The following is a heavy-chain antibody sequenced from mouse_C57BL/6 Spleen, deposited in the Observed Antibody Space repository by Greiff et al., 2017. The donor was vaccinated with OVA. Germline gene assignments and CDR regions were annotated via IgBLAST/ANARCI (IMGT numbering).Heavy chain of an antibody. CDR1: GFTFSDYY. D-gene: IGHD2-4*01. CDR3: ARGDYDYDSYWYFDV. J-gene: IGHJ1*03. V-gene: IGHV5-16*01. Sequence: EVKLVESEGGLVQPGRSMKLSCTASGFTFSDYYMAWVRQVPEKGLEWVANINYDGSSTYYLDSLKSRFIISRDNAKNILYLQMSSLKSEDTATYYCARGDYDYDSYWYFDVWGTGTTVTVSS. CDR2: INYDGSST.